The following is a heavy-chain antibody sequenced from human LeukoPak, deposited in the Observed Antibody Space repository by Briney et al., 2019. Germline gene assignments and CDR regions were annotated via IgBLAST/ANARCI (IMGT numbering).Heavy chain of an antibody. Sequence: GGSLRLSCAASGVTFSSYSMNWGRQAPGEGLGWVSSISSSSSYIYYADSVKGRFTISRDNAKNSLYLQMNSLRAEDTAVYYCARDQGYYYMDVWGKGTTVTVSS. CDR1: GVTFSSYS. J-gene: IGHJ6*03. CDR2: ISSSSSYI. V-gene: IGHV3-21*01. CDR3: ARDQGYYYMDV.